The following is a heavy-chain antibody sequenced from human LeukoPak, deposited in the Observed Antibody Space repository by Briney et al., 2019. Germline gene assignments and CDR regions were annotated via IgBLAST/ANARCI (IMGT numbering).Heavy chain of an antibody. J-gene: IGHJ5*02. Sequence: ASVKVSCKASGYTFTSYAMNWVRQAPGQGLEWMGWINTNTGNPTYAQGFTGRFVFSLDTSVSTAYLQISSLKAEDTAVYYCARDSSGWYSHNWFDTWGQGTLVSVSS. V-gene: IGHV7-4-1*02. CDR3: ARDSSGWYSHNWFDT. D-gene: IGHD6-19*01. CDR2: INTNTGNP. CDR1: GYTFTSYA.